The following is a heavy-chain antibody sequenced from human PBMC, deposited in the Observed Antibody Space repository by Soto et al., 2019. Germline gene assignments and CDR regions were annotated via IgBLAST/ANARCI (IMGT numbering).Heavy chain of an antibody. J-gene: IGHJ2*01. CDR3: ARDLGYSSSSVLWYFDL. D-gene: IGHD6-6*01. Sequence: QVQLQESGPGLVKPSETLSLTCTVSGGSISSYYWSWIRQPPGKGLEWIGYIYYSGSTNYNPSLKSRVTISVDTSKNQFSLKLSSVTAADTAVYYCARDLGYSSSSVLWYFDLWGRGTLVTVSS. CDR2: IYYSGST. CDR1: GGSISSYY. V-gene: IGHV4-59*01.